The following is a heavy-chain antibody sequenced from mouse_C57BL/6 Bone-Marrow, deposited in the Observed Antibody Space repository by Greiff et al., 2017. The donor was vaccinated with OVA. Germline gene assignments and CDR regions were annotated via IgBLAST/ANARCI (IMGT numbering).Heavy chain of an antibody. CDR1: GFNIKDDY. CDR2: IDPENGDT. V-gene: IGHV14-4*01. J-gene: IGHJ2*01. Sequence: EVQVVESGAELVRPGASVKLSCTASGFNIKDDYMHWVKERPEQGLEWIGWIDPENGDTEYASKFQGKATITADISSKTVYLHLGSLTSEDTAVYYCTTYRYWGQGTTLTVSS. CDR3: TTYRY.